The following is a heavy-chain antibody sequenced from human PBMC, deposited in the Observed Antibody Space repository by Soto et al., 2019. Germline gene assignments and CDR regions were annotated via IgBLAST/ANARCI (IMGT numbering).Heavy chain of an antibody. CDR2: ISSSSSYI. CDR3: ARDPLVLGNDLYYYYYMDV. Sequence: GGSLRLSCAASGFTFSSYSMNWVRQAPGKGLEWVSSISSSSSYIYYADSVKGRFTISRDNAKNSLYLQMNSLRAEDTAVYYCARDPLVLGNDLYYYYYMDVWGKGTTVTVSS. D-gene: IGHD1-1*01. J-gene: IGHJ6*03. CDR1: GFTFSSYS. V-gene: IGHV3-21*01.